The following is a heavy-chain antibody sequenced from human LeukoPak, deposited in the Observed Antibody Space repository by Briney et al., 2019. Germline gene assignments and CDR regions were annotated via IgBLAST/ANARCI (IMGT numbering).Heavy chain of an antibody. D-gene: IGHD1-26*01. V-gene: IGHV3-49*04. CDR1: GFTFGDYA. CDR3: TRDLSGSYFHY. Sequence: GGSLRLSCTASGFTFGDYAMSWVRQAPGKGLEWVGFIRSKAYGGTTEYAASVKGRFTISRDDSKSIAYLQMNSLKTESTAVYYCTRDLSGSYFHYWGQGTLVTVSS. J-gene: IGHJ4*02. CDR2: IRSKAYGGTT.